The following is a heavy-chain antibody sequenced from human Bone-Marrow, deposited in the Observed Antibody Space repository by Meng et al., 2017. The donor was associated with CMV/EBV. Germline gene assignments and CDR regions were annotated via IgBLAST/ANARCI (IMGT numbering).Heavy chain of an antibody. CDR1: GYSISSGYY. J-gene: IGHJ4*02. D-gene: IGHD3-10*01. CDR2: IYHSGST. CDR3: ARTGYYGSGSYYSRFDY. V-gene: IGHV4-38-2*02. Sequence: SETLSLTCTVSGYSISSGYYWGWIRQPPGKGLEWIGSIYHSGSTYYNPSLKSRVTISVDTSKNQFSLKLSSVTAADTAVYYCARTGYYGSGSYYSRFDYWGQGTLVTVSS.